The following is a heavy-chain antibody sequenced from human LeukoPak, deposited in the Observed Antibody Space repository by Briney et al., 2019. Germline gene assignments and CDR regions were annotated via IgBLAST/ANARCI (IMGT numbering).Heavy chain of an antibody. V-gene: IGHV3-64*02. D-gene: IGHD2-8*02. CDR1: GFTFSSYS. J-gene: IGHJ4*02. CDR3: ARACTDTTCPFDS. CDR2: ITSNGAGK. Sequence: GGSLRLSCAASGFTFSSYSMNWVRQAPGKGLEYVSSITSNGAGKYYADSVEGRFSISRDNSKNTLYLQLGSLRTEDMAIYYCARACTDTTCPFDSWGRGTLVTVSS.